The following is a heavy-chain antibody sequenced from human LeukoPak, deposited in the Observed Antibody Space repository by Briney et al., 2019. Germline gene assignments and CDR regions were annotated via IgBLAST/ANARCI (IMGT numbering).Heavy chain of an antibody. CDR3: APDAFDI. V-gene: IGHV3-74*01. Sequence: PGGSLRLSCAASGFMFSNYWMHWVRQAPGKGLVWVSRINSDGNTTNYADSVKGRFTISRDNAKNTLYLQMNSLRAEDTAVYYCAPDAFDIWGQGTMVTVSS. J-gene: IGHJ3*02. CDR1: GFMFSNYW. CDR2: INSDGNTT.